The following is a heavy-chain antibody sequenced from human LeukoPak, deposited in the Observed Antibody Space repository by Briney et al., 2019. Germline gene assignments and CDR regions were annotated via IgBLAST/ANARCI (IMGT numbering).Heavy chain of an antibody. CDR1: GGSIRSYY. Sequence: SETLSLTCTVSGGSIRSYYWSWIRQPPGKGLEWIGHISYSGSTRYNSSLNSRVTISVDTSKNQFSLKLTSVTAADTAVYYCARFTGTYLAYWGQGILVTVSS. CDR2: ISYSGST. V-gene: IGHV4-59*01. CDR3: ARFTGTYLAY. D-gene: IGHD2-8*02. J-gene: IGHJ4*02.